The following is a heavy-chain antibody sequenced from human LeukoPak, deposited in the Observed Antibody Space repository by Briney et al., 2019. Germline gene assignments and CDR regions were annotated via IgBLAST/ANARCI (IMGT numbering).Heavy chain of an antibody. D-gene: IGHD3-10*01. CDR3: AAPLMVRGAHDAFDI. CDR1: GGTFSSYT. V-gene: IGHV1-69*05. J-gene: IGHJ3*02. Sequence: SVKVSCKASGGTFSSYTISWVRQAPGQGLEWMGGIIPIFGTANYAQKFQGRVTITTDESTSTAYMELSSLRSEDTAVYYCAAPLMVRGAHDAFDIWGQGTMVTVSS. CDR2: IIPIFGTA.